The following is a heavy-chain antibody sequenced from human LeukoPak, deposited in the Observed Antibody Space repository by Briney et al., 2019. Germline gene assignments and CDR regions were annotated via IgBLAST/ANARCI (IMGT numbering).Heavy chain of an antibody. CDR1: GYTFTSYG. CDR2: ISAYNGNT. V-gene: IGHV1-18*01. D-gene: IGHD6-13*01. J-gene: IGHJ6*03. CDR3: ARASLWSSKGYYYYYYYMDV. Sequence: GASVKVSCKASGYTFTSYGISWVRQAPGQGLEGMGWISAYNGNTNYAQKLQGRVTMTTDTSTSTAYMELRSLRSDDTAVYYCARASLWSSKGYYYYYYYMDVWGKGTTVTVSS.